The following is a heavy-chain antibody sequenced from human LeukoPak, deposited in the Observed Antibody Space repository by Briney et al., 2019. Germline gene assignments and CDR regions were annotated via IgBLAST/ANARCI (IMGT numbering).Heavy chain of an antibody. CDR2: IIPIFGIA. Sequence: SVKVSCKASGGTFSGYAISWVRQAPGQGLEWMGGIIPIFGIANYAQKFQGRVTITADESTSTAYMELSSLRSEDTAVYYCATALVPAAKAPFDYWGQGTLVTVSS. J-gene: IGHJ4*02. D-gene: IGHD2-2*01. V-gene: IGHV1-69*13. CDR1: GGTFSGYA. CDR3: ATALVPAAKAPFDY.